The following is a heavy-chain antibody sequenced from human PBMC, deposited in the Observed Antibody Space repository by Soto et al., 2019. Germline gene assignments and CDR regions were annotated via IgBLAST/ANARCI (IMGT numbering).Heavy chain of an antibody. J-gene: IGHJ6*02. D-gene: IGHD2-15*01. CDR2: ISWDGGST. V-gene: IGHV3-43*01. CDR3: AKDRAEGYCSGGSCYSEKTYYYGMDV. CDR1: GFTFDDYT. Sequence: GGSLRLSCAASGFTFDDYTMHWVRQAPGKGLEWVSLISWDGGSTYYADSVKGRFTISRDNSKNSPYLQMNSLRTEDTALYYCAKDRAEGYCSGGSCYSEKTYYYGMDVWGQGTTVTVSS.